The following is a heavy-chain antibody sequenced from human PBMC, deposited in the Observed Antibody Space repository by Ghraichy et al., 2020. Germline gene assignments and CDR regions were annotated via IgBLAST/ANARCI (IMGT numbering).Heavy chain of an antibody. CDR1: GDSINSYY. V-gene: IGHV4-59*01. CDR2: VYYTGST. Sequence: SETLSLTCTVSGDSINSYYWSWIRQPPGKGLEWIGYVYYTGSTNYNPSLKSRVTISVDTSKNQFSLKLSSVTAADTAVYYCAKWREARQDYFYYMDVWGRGTAVTVSS. J-gene: IGHJ6*03. CDR3: AKWREARQDYFYYMDV. D-gene: IGHD6-6*01.